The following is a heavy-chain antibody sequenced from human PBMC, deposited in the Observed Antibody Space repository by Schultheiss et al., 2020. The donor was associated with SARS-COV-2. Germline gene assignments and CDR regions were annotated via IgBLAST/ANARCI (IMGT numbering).Heavy chain of an antibody. J-gene: IGHJ6*02. D-gene: IGHD6-19*01. CDR2: IDWDDDK. Sequence: TLSLTCTVSGGSISSGGYYWSWIRQPPGKALEWLARIDWDDDKYYSTSLKTRLTISKDTSKNQVVLTMTNMDPVDTATYYCARTGLIAVAGTGYYYGMDVWGQGTTVTVSS. CDR3: ARTGLIAVAGTGYYYGMDV. V-gene: IGHV2-70*11. CDR1: GGSISSGGYY.